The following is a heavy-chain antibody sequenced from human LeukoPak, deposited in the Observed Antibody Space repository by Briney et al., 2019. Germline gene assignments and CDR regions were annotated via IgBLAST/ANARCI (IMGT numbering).Heavy chain of an antibody. V-gene: IGHV3-21*01. CDR1: GFTFSSYS. D-gene: IGHD6-13*01. J-gene: IGHJ4*02. Sequence: GGSLRLSCAASGFTFSSYSMNWVRQAPGKGLEWVSSISSSSSYIYYADSVKGRFTISRDNAKNSLYLQMNSLKAEDTAVYYCARDSAAGTIDYWGQGTLVTVSS. CDR3: ARDSAAGTIDY. CDR2: ISSSSSYI.